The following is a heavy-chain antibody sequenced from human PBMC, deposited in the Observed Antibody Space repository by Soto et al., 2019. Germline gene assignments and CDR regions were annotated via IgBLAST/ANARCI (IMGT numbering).Heavy chain of an antibody. J-gene: IGHJ4*02. CDR2: INPNSGGT. V-gene: IGHV1-2*02. CDR1: GYTFTGYY. Sequence: GASVKVSCKASGYTFTGYYMHWVRQAPGQGLEWMGWINPNSGGTNYAQKFQGRVTMTTDTSTSTAYMELRSLRSDDTAVYYCAKSRVGVPAAKPFDYWGQGTLVTVSS. CDR3: AKSRVGVPAAKPFDY. D-gene: IGHD2-2*01.